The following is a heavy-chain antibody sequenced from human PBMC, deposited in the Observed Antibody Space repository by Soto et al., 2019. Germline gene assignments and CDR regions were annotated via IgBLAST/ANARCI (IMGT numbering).Heavy chain of an antibody. D-gene: IGHD6-6*01. CDR1: GGIFSSYA. Sequence: SVKDSCKASGGIFSSYAISWVRQAPGQGLEWMGGIIPIFGTANYAQKFQGRVTITADESTSTAYMELSSLRSEDTAVYYCARGGSRARAYYYGMDVRGQGTPVTVSS. V-gene: IGHV1-69*13. CDR3: ARGGSRARAYYYGMDV. CDR2: IIPIFGTA. J-gene: IGHJ6*02.